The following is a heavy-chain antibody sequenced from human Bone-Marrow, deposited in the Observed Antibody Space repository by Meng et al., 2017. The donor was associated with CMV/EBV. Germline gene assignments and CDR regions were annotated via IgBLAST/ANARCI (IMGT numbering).Heavy chain of an antibody. J-gene: IGHJ6*02. Sequence: GESLKISCAASGFTFSSYSMNWVRQAPGKGPEWVSAISGSGGSTYYADSVKGRFTISRDNSKNTLYLQMNSLRAEDTAVYYCAKDLTGGYDFWSGYHYYYYGMDVWGQGTTVTVSS. V-gene: IGHV3-23*01. CDR1: GFTFSSYS. CDR3: AKDLTGGYDFWSGYHYYYYGMDV. D-gene: IGHD3-3*01. CDR2: ISGSGGST.